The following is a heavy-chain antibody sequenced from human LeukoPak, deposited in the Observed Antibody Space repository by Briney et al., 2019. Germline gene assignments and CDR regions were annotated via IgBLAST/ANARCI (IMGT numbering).Heavy chain of an antibody. D-gene: IGHD3-22*01. V-gene: IGHV4-30-4*01. Sequence: PSETLSLTCTVSGGSISSGDYYWSWIRQPPGKGLEWIGYIYYSGSTYYNPSLKSRVTISVDTSKNQFSLKLSSVTAADTAVYYCARASGDSSGYYWFDHWGQGTLVTVSS. CDR1: GGSISSGDYY. CDR3: ARASGDSSGYYWFDH. J-gene: IGHJ5*02. CDR2: IYYSGST.